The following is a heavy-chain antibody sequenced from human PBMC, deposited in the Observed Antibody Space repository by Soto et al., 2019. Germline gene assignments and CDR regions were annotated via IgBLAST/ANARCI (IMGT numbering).Heavy chain of an antibody. CDR1: GGSISSYY. CDR3: ARETGGWFDP. V-gene: IGHV4-59*01. CDR2: IYYSGST. D-gene: IGHD3-10*01. Sequence: SETLSLTCAVSGGSISSYYWSWIRQPPGKGLEWIGYIYYSGSTNYNPSLKSRVTISVDTSKNQFSLKLSSVTAADTAVYYCARETGGWFDPWGQGTLVTVSS. J-gene: IGHJ5*02.